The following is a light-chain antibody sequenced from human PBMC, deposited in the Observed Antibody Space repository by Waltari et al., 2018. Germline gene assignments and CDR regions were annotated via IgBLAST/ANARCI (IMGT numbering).Light chain of an antibody. CDR2: AVS. CDR1: RSDVGRYNY. V-gene: IGLV2-14*01. CDR3: SSYAGTSTRVV. J-gene: IGLJ2*01. Sequence: QSALTQPASVSGSPGQSITISCTGTRSDVGRYNYVSWYQHHPGKAPKLIIYAVSSRPSGVSSRFSGSKSGNTASLTISGLQAEDEADYYCSSYAGTSTRVVFGGGTKLTVL.